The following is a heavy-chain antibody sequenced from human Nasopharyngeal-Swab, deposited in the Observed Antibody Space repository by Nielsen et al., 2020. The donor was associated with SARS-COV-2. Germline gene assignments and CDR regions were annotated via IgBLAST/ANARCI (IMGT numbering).Heavy chain of an antibody. V-gene: IGHV3-30*18. CDR3: AKVFPYGSGSNSPAWDFHY. CDR2: IPSDGSDK. D-gene: IGHD3-10*01. CDR1: GFTFSGYA. Sequence: GESLKISCAASGFTFSGYAMHWVRQSPAKGLEWVAVIPSDGSDKYYADSVRGRFTISRDNSKNTLYLQMNSLGPEDTAVYYCAKVFPYGSGSNSPAWDFHYWGQGTLVNVSS. J-gene: IGHJ4*02.